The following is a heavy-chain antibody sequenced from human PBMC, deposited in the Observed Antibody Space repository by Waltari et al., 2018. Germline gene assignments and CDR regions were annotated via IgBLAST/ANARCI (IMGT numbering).Heavy chain of an antibody. V-gene: IGHV3-53*02. CDR2: IYSGGST. CDR3: ASSGDSRYWYFDL. D-gene: IGHD2-15*01. Sequence: EVQLVETGGGLIQPGGSLRLSCAASGFTVSSNYMSWVRQAPGKGLEWVSVIYSGGSTYYADSVKGRFTISRDNSKNTLYLQMNSLRAEDTAVYYCASSGDSRYWYFDLWGRGTLVTVSS. J-gene: IGHJ2*01. CDR1: GFTVSSNY.